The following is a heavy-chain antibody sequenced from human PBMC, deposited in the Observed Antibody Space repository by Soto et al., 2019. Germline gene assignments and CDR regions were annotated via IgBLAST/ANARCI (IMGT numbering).Heavy chain of an antibody. CDR2: IYYSGST. CDR3: ARDGSEHTKGWRAFDI. CDR1: SGSISSYY. J-gene: IGHJ3*02. Sequence: PSETLSLTCTVSSGSISSYYWSRIRQPPGKGLEWIGYIYYSGSTNYNPSLKSRVTISVDTSKNQFSLKLSSVTAADTAVYYCARDGSEHTKGWRAFDIWGQGTMVTVSS. V-gene: IGHV4-59*01. D-gene: IGHD2-15*01.